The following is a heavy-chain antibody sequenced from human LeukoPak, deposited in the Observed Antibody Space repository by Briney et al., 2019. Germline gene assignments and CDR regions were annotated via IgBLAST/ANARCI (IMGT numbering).Heavy chain of an antibody. CDR3: AKDIVPPGIFWDY. V-gene: IGHV3-21*04. D-gene: IGHD2-2*01. CDR1: GFTFSSYS. CDR2: ISSSSSYI. J-gene: IGHJ4*02. Sequence: GGSLRLSCAASGFTFSSYSMNWVRQAPGKGLEWVSSISSSSSYIYYADSVKGRFTISRDNARSSLYLQMSSLRAEDTALYYCAKDIVPPGIFWDYWGQGTLVTVSS.